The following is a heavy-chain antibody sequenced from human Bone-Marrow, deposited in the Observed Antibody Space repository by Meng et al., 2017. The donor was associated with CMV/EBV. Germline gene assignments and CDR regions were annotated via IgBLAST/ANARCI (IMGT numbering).Heavy chain of an antibody. D-gene: IGHD2-2*02. J-gene: IGHJ6*02. V-gene: IGHV1-18*01. CDR3: ARFIGYCSSTSCYTLYYYYGMDV. Sequence: ASVKVSCKASGYTFTSYDINWVRQATGQGLEWMGWISAYNGNTNYAQKLQGRVTMTTDTSTSTAYMELRSLRSDDTAVYYCARFIGYCSSTSCYTLYYYYGMDVWGQGTTVTVSS. CDR1: GYTFTSYD. CDR2: ISAYNGNT.